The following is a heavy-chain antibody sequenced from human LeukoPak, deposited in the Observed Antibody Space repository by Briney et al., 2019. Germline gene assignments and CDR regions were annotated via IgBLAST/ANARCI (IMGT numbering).Heavy chain of an antibody. CDR2: ISGDSGSI. CDR1: GFTFSHYS. V-gene: IGHV3-48*04. CDR3: AREGCSSTSCYLFDY. Sequence: GSLRLSCAASGFTFSHYSMNWVRQAPGKGLEWLSYISGDSGSIYYADSVKGRFTISRDNAKNSLYLQMNSLRAEDTAVYYCAREGCSSTSCYLFDYWGQGTLVTVSS. D-gene: IGHD2-2*01. J-gene: IGHJ4*02.